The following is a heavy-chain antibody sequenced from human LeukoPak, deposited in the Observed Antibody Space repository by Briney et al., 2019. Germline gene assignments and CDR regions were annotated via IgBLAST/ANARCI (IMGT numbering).Heavy chain of an antibody. CDR3: ARDSSPQSGVYYFDAFDM. D-gene: IGHD3-22*01. CDR1: GFSFSSYW. J-gene: IGHJ3*02. CDR2: IKRDGSQE. V-gene: IGHV3-7*01. Sequence: GGSLRLSCAASGFSFSSYWMTWVREAPGKGLEWVANIKRDGSQEHYVDSVKGRFTISRDNTKSSLYLQMNSLRAEDTAVYYCARDSSPQSGVYYFDAFDMWGQGTMVAVSS.